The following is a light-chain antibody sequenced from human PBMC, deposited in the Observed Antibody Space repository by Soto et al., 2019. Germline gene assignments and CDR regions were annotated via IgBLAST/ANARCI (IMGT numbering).Light chain of an antibody. J-gene: IGKJ1*01. CDR1: HFISSNY. CDR3: QQDYNLPWT. V-gene: IGKV3D-7*01. Sequence: SPGTLSLSPWYRATLSFRSSHFISSNYLSWYQQKPGQAPRLLIYGASTRATGIPDRFSGSGSETDFTLTISSLQVEDFAVYYCQQDYNLPWTFGHGTKVDIK. CDR2: GAS.